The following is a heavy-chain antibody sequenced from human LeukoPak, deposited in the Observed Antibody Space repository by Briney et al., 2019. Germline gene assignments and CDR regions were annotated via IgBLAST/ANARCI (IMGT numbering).Heavy chain of an antibody. Sequence: GGSLRLSCAASGFTFSSYGMHWVRQAPGKGLEWVSVIYSGGSTYYADSVKGRFTISRHNSKNTLYLQMNSLRAEDTAVYYCARETYDSSGYAYYFDYWGQGTLVTVSS. CDR3: ARETYDSSGYAYYFDY. CDR1: GFTFSSYG. CDR2: IYSGGST. V-gene: IGHV3-53*04. D-gene: IGHD3-22*01. J-gene: IGHJ4*02.